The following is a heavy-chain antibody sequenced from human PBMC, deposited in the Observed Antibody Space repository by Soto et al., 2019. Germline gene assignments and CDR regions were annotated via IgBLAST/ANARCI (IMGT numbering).Heavy chain of an antibody. CDR3: ARAGGVFNWSDP. D-gene: IGHD1-26*01. J-gene: IGHJ5*02. CDR2: IYYSGST. CDR1: GGSISSGGYY. V-gene: IGHV4-31*03. Sequence: SETLSLTCTVSGGSISSGGYYWSWIRQHPGKGLEWIGYIYYSGSTYYNPPLKSRVTISVDTSKNQFSLKLSSVTAADTAVYYCARAGGVFNWSDPWGQGTLVTVSS.